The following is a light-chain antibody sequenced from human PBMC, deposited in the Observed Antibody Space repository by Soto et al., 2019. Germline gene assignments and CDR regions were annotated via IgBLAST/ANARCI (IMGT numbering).Light chain of an antibody. CDR1: QAISNY. V-gene: IGKV1-17*01. J-gene: IGKJ1*01. CDR3: LQYNSYSGT. CDR2: GAK. Sequence: DIQMTQSPSFLSASVGDRVTITCRASQAISNYLNWYQQKPGKAPNLLIFGAKTLQSGVPSRFSGSGSGTDFTLTISSLQPDDFATYYCLQYNSYSGTFGQGTKVDIK.